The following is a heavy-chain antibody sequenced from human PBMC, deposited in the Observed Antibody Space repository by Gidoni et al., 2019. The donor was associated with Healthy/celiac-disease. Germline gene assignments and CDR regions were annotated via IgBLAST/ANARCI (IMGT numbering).Heavy chain of an antibody. CDR2: ISGSGGST. V-gene: IGHV3-23*01. CDR1: GVPFRSYA. Sequence: EVQLLESGGGSVQPGGSLSLSCAASGVPFRSYAMRWVRQAPGKGLEWVSAISGSGGSTYYADSVKGRFTISRDNSKNTLYLQMNSLRAEDTAVYYCAKNPNIVVVPAATDYWYFDLWGRGTLVTVSS. CDR3: AKNPNIVVVPAATDYWYFDL. J-gene: IGHJ2*01. D-gene: IGHD2-2*01.